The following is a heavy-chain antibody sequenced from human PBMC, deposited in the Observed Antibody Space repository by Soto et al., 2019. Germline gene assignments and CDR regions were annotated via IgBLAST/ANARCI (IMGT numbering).Heavy chain of an antibody. Sequence: GGSLRLSCAASGFTFSSYEMNWVRQAPGKGLEWVSYISSSGSTIYYADSVKGRFTTSRDNAKNSLYLQMNSLRAEDTAVYYCAREAHLLHDILTGYYHLDYWGQGTLVTVSS. CDR2: ISSSGSTI. D-gene: IGHD3-9*01. CDR1: GFTFSSYE. J-gene: IGHJ4*02. V-gene: IGHV3-48*03. CDR3: AREAHLLHDILTGYYHLDY.